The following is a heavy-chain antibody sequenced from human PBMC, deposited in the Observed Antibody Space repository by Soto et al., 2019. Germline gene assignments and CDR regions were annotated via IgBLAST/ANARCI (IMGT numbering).Heavy chain of an antibody. CDR1: GLSLSTCAVG. CDR2: IYCDDDK. V-gene: IGHV2-5*02. D-gene: IGHD4-17*01. CDR3: AHETTSVPRAFDI. Sequence: QITLKESGPPLVKPTQTLTLTCTFSGLSLSTCAVGLGWIRQPPGGSLESLALIYCDDDKRYSPSMESRLTITKDTSKNQVVLTMTNMDPVDTATYYCAHETTSVPRAFDILGQGTMVTVSS. J-gene: IGHJ3*02.